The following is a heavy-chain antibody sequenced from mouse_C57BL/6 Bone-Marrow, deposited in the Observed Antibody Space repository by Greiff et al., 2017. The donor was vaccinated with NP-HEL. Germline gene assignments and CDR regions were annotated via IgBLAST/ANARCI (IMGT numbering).Heavy chain of an antibody. V-gene: IGHV1-4*01. Sequence: VQLQQSGAELARPGASVKMSCKASGYTFTSYTMHWVKQRPGQGLEWIGYINPSSGYTKYNQKFKDTATLTADKSSSTAYMQLSSLTSEDSAVYYCARLAYYSYYYAMDYWGQGTSVTVSS. CDR1: GYTFTSYT. J-gene: IGHJ4*01. CDR3: ARLAYYSYYYAMDY. D-gene: IGHD2-12*01. CDR2: INPSSGYT.